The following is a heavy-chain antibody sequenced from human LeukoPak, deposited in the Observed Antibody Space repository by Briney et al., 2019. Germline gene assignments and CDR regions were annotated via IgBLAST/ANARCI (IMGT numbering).Heavy chain of an antibody. D-gene: IGHD1-26*01. V-gene: IGHV3-23*01. Sequence: GGSLRLSCAASGFTFSSYAMSWVRQAPGKGLEWVSGINGRGDSTVYAASVEGRFTISRDNSKNTLYLQMNSLRAEDTAVYYCAKAPPKEWELLDYWGQGTLVTVSS. CDR2: INGRGDST. CDR1: GFTFSSYA. CDR3: AKAPPKEWELLDY. J-gene: IGHJ4*02.